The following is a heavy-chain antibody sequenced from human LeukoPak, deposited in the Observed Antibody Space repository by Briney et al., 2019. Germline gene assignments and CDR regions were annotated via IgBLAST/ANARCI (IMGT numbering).Heavy chain of an antibody. J-gene: IGHJ4*02. D-gene: IGHD3/OR15-3a*01. CDR1: GITLNNYG. Sequence: PGGSLRLSCAVSGITLNNYGMTWVRQAPGKGLEWVAGIRDSGGSAKYADSVKGRFTISRDNPKNTLYLQMNSLRAEETAVYFCAKRGVVIRVILVGFHKEAYYFESWGQGALVTVSS. CDR3: AKRGVVIRVILVGFHKEAYYFES. V-gene: IGHV3-23*01. CDR2: IRDSGGSA.